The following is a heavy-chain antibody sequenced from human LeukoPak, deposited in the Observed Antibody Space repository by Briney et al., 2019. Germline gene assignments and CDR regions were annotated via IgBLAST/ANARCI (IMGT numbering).Heavy chain of an antibody. CDR2: ISGSGGST. Sequence: GGSLRLSCAASGFAFSSYAMSWVRQAPGKGLEWVSAISGSGGSTYYADSVKGRFTISRDNSKNTLYLQMNSLRAEDTAVYYCARGRHYDILTGYLDYWGQGTLVTVSS. V-gene: IGHV3-23*01. CDR1: GFAFSSYA. CDR3: ARGRHYDILTGYLDY. D-gene: IGHD3-9*01. J-gene: IGHJ4*02.